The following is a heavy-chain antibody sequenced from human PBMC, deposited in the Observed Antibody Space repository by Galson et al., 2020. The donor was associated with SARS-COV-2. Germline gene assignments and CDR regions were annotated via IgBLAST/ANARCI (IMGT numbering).Heavy chain of an antibody. Sequence: ESGPTLLKPTQTLTLTCTFSGFSLTTSGMCVGWIRQPPGNALEWLARIDWDDDEYYSASLKTRLTISKDTSKNQVVLTMTNMDPVDTATYYCARIDRSGCRGKYWGQGNLVTVSS. D-gene: IGHD6-19*01. CDR3: ARIDRSGCRGKY. CDR2: IDWDDDE. V-gene: IGHV2-70*11. CDR1: GFSLTTSGMC. J-gene: IGHJ4*02.